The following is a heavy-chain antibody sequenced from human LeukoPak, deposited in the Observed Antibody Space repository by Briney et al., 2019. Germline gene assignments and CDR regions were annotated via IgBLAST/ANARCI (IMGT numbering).Heavy chain of an antibody. D-gene: IGHD6-19*01. Sequence: PSETLSLTCTVSGGSISSYYWSWIRQPPGKGLEWFGFIYYSGSTNYNPSLKSRVTISVDTSKNQFSLKLSSVTAADTAVYYCARSSAVVTPGWYFDYWGQGTLVTVSS. CDR2: IYYSGST. J-gene: IGHJ4*02. CDR3: ARSSAVVTPGWYFDY. V-gene: IGHV4-59*01. CDR1: GGSISSYY.